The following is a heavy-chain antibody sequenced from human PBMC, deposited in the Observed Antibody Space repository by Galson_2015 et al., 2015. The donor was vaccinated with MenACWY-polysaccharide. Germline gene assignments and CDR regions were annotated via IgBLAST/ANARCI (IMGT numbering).Heavy chain of an antibody. Sequence: SLRLSCAASGFTFGDYAMSWVRQAPGKGLEWVGFIRSKAYGGTTEYAASVKGRFTISRDDSKSIAYLQMNSLKTEDTAVYYCTRVHCSGGSCPVGYWGQGTLVTVSS. CDR3: TRVHCSGGSCPVGY. J-gene: IGHJ4*02. CDR2: IRSKAYGGTT. V-gene: IGHV3-49*04. D-gene: IGHD2-15*01. CDR1: GFTFGDYA.